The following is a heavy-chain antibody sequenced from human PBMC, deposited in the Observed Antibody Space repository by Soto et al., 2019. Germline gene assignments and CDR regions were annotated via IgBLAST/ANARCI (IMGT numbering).Heavy chain of an antibody. J-gene: IGHJ5*02. CDR3: ARGGYYDSSGTHNWFDP. CDR1: GGSISSYY. CDR2: IYYSGST. D-gene: IGHD3-22*01. V-gene: IGHV4-59*12. Sequence: SETLSLTCTVSGGSISSYYWSWIRQPPGKGLEWIGYIYYSGSTYYNPSLKSRVTISVDRSKNQFSLKLSSVTAADTAVYYCARGGYYDSSGTHNWFDPWGQGTLVTVSS.